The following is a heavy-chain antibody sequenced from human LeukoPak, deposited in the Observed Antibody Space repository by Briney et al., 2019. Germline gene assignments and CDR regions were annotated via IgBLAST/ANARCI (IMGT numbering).Heavy chain of an antibody. CDR3: ARDLEGYSGSLDY. J-gene: IGHJ4*02. CDR2: ISSSSSNI. D-gene: IGHD3-3*01. CDR1: GLTFSTYS. V-gene: IGHV3-21*01. Sequence: PGGSLRLSCAASGLTFSTYSMNWVRQAPGKGLEWVSSISSSSSNIYYADSLRGRFTISRDNSKNTLYLQMNSLRAEDTAVYYCARDLEGYSGSLDYWGQGTLVTVSS.